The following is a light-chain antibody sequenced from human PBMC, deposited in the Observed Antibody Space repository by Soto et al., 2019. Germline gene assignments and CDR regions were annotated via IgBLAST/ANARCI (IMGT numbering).Light chain of an antibody. CDR3: QQRSNWPSIT. Sequence: EVVMTQSPATLSVSPGERVTLSCRASQSVSSYLAWYQQKPGQAPRLLIYDASNRATGIPARFSGSGSGTDFTLTINSLEPEDSAVYYCQQRSNWPSITFGQGTRLE. CDR1: QSVSSY. J-gene: IGKJ5*01. V-gene: IGKV3-11*01. CDR2: DAS.